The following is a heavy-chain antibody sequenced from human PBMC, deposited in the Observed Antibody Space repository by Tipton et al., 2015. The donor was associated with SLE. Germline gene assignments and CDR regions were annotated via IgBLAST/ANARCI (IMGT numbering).Heavy chain of an antibody. CDR2: INHSGST. J-gene: IGHJ5*02. D-gene: IGHD6-19*01. CDR1: GGSFSGYY. V-gene: IGHV4-34*01. Sequence: TLSLTCAVYGGSFSGYYWSWIRQPPGKGLEWIGEINHSGSTNYNPSLKSRVTISVDTPKNQFSLKLSSVTAADTAVYYCARGYSSGWYGGFAPWGQGTLVTVSS. CDR3: ARGYSSGWYGGFAP.